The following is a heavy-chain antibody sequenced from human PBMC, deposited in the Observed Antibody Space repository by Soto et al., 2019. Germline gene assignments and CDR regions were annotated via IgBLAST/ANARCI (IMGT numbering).Heavy chain of an antibody. CDR2: ISGSGGST. Sequence: GGSLRLSCAASGFTFSSYAMSWVRQAPGKGLEWVSAISGSGGSTYYADSVKGRFTISRDNSKNTLYLQMNSLRAEDTAVYYCAKDLGYYDSSGYRGYYFDYWCQGTLVTVSS. D-gene: IGHD3-22*01. CDR1: GFTFSSYA. CDR3: AKDLGYYDSSGYRGYYFDY. J-gene: IGHJ4*02. V-gene: IGHV3-23*01.